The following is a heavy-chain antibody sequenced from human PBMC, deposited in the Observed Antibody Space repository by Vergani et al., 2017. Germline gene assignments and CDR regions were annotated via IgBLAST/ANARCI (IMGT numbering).Heavy chain of an antibody. CDR1: GITFKNAW. Sequence: EVQVVESGGGLIKPGGSLRLSCVVSGITFKNAWINWVRQAPGKGLEWIGRIRSKNDGGTADYAAPLKGRFTISRDDSKDSAFLVVNNLKTEDTAVYFCYTDYHDYWGQGTLVTVSS. CDR2: IRSKNDGGTA. J-gene: IGHJ4*02. CDR3: YTDYHDY. V-gene: IGHV3-15*01. D-gene: IGHD2-2*02.